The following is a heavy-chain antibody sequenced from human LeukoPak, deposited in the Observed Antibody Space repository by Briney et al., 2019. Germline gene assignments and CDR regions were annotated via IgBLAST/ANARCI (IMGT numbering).Heavy chain of an antibody. CDR1: GYSFTSYW. CDR2: IYPGDSDT. J-gene: IGHJ6*02. V-gene: IGHV5-51*01. D-gene: IGHD3-16*01. Sequence: GESLKISCKGSGYSFTSYWIGWVRQMPGEGLEWMGVIYPGDSDTRYSPSFQGQVTISADKSISTAYLQWSSLKASDTAMYYCAIPPGGQDDYYGMDVWGQGTTVTVSS. CDR3: AIPPGGQDDYYGMDV.